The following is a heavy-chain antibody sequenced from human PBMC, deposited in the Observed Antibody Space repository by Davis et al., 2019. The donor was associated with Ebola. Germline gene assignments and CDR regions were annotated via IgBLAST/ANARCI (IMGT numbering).Heavy chain of an antibody. Sequence: GGSLRLSCAASGFTFSSNSMNWVRQAPGKGLEWVSFISSSSNYIYYADSVKGRFTVSRDNSKNTLYLQMNSLRAEDTAVYYCAKDYFDYWGQGTLVTVSS. V-gene: IGHV3-21*01. CDR1: GFTFSSNS. J-gene: IGHJ4*02. CDR3: AKDYFDY. CDR2: ISSSSNYI.